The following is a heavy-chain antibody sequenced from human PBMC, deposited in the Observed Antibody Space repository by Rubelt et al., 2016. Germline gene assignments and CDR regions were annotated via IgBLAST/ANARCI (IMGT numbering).Heavy chain of an antibody. CDR1: GVSISGSSYY. D-gene: IGHD5-24*01. Sequence: QVQLQESGPGLVKPSETLSLTCTVSGVSISGSSYYWGWIRQPPGEGLEWIGSIHYIGSTYYNPSLKSRVAVSVDTSKNQFSTRWSSVTAADTAVYYCAILQMATLTAAGDYWGPGTLVTVSS. CDR2: IHYIGST. CDR3: AILQMATLTAAGDY. J-gene: IGHJ4*02. V-gene: IGHV4-39*01.